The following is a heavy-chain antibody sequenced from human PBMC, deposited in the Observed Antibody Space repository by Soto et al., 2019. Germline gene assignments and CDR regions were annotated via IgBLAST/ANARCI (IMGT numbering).Heavy chain of an antibody. CDR2: IIPMFGST. D-gene: IGHD2-15*01. J-gene: IGHJ3*02. V-gene: IGHV1-69*01. CDR1: GDTFSTFA. Sequence: QVQLVQSGAEVTRPGSSVKVSCKASGDTFSTFAITWVRQAPGQGLEWLGGIIPMFGSTKYAQNIQGGVTITADESTSTAYMELSSLRSENTAVYYCAREGYCSSGSCSFDGVAIWGQGTMVPVSS. CDR3: AREGYCSSGSCSFDGVAI.